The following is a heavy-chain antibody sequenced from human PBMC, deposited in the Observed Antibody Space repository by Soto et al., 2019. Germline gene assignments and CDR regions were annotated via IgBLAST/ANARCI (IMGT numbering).Heavy chain of an antibody. Sequence: GSLRLSCAASGFRFSNYWMSWVRQTPGKGLEWVANIHQDGSDKYYVDSVKGRFTISRDNAKNSLYLQMNSLRVEDTAVYYCASIIPPYDTPGFDYWGQGILVTVSS. CDR1: GFRFSNYW. CDR3: ASIIPPYDTPGFDY. J-gene: IGHJ4*02. CDR2: IHQDGSDK. V-gene: IGHV3-7*01. D-gene: IGHD3-3*01.